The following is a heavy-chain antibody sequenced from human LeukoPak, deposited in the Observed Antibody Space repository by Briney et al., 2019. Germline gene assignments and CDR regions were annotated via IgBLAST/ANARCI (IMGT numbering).Heavy chain of an antibody. CDR1: GFTFSSYS. Sequence: GGSLRLSCAASGFTFSSYSMNWVRQAPGKGLEWVSSISSSSSYIYYADSVKGRFTISRDNSKNTLYLQMNSLRAEDTAVYYCARGRGDWYEPALIYYFHYWGQGTLVTVSS. CDR2: ISSSSSYI. J-gene: IGHJ4*02. CDR3: ARGRGDWYEPALIYYFHY. V-gene: IGHV3-21*01. D-gene: IGHD6-19*01.